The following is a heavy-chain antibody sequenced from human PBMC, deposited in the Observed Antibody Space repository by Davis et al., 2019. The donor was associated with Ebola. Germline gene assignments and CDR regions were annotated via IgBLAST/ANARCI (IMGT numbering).Heavy chain of an antibody. Sequence: SDTLSLTCAVYGGSFSGYYWSWIRQPPGKGLEWIGEINHSGSTNYNPSLKSRVTISVDTSKNQFSLKLSSVTAADTAVYYCARANPATVDDAFDIWGQGTMVTVSS. D-gene: IGHD4-23*01. J-gene: IGHJ3*02. CDR1: GGSFSGYY. CDR2: INHSGST. CDR3: ARANPATVDDAFDI. V-gene: IGHV4-34*01.